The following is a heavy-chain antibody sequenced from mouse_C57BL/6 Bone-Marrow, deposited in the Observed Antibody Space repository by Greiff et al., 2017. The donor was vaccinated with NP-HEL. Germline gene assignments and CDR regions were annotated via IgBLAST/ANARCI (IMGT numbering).Heavy chain of an antibody. CDR2: IDPSDSYT. V-gene: IGHV1-50*01. CDR1: GYTFTSYW. D-gene: IGHD1-1*01. J-gene: IGHJ1*03. CDR3: SSYYGSSYGYFDV. Sequence: VQLQQPGAELVKPGASVKLSCKASGYTFTSYWMQWVKQRPGQGLEWIGEIDPSDSYTNYNQKFKGKATLTVDTSSSTAYMQLSSLTSEDSAVYYCSSYYGSSYGYFDVWGTGTTVTVSS.